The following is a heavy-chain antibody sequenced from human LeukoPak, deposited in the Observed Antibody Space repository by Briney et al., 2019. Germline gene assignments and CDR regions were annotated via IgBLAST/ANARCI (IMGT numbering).Heavy chain of an antibody. CDR2: IYYSGST. V-gene: IGHV4-59*01. Sequence: SETLSLTCTVSGGSINPYYWSWIRQPPGKGLEWIGYIYYSGSTNYNPSLKSRVTMSVDTSKNQFSLKLTSVTAADTAVYYCARDLKIGGNSGWYSFDYWGQGTLVTVSS. J-gene: IGHJ4*02. CDR1: GGSINPYY. CDR3: ARDLKIGGNSGWYSFDY. D-gene: IGHD6-19*01.